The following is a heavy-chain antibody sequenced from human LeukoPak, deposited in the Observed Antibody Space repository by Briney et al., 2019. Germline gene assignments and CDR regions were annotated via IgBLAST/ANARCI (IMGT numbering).Heavy chain of an antibody. V-gene: IGHV3-48*03. CDR1: GFTLNSYE. J-gene: IGHJ4*02. CDR3: ARDTQWGLDH. Sequence: LSGGCLRLSCPASGFTLNSYEMNWVRQAPGKGLGWVSYISSGGTIYYADSVKGRFTISRDNAKNSLYLQMNSLRAEDKGVYYCARDTQWGLDHWGQGTLVTVSS. D-gene: IGHD1-26*01. CDR2: ISSGGTI.